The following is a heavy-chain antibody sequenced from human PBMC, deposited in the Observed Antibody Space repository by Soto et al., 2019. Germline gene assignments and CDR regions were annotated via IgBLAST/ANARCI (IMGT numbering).Heavy chain of an antibody. Sequence: SSETLSLTCAVSGGSISSGGYSWSWIRQPPGKGLEWIGYIYHSGSTYYNPSLKSRVTISVDRSKNQFSLKLSSVTAADTAVYYCARYYDSSGFVGRYFDYWGQGTLVT. J-gene: IGHJ4*02. CDR2: IYHSGST. D-gene: IGHD3-22*01. CDR1: GGSISSGGYS. V-gene: IGHV4-30-2*01. CDR3: ARYYDSSGFVGRYFDY.